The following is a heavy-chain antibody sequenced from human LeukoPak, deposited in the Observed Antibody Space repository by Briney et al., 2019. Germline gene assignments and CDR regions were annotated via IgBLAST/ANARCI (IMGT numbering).Heavy chain of an antibody. CDR3: ARDITGTTDDY. CDR2: IYSGGST. V-gene: IGHV3-66*01. CDR1: GFTVSSNY. Sequence: PGGSLRLSCAASGFTVSSNYMSWVRQAPGKGLEWVSVIYSGGSTYYSDSVKGGFTISKDNSNNTLYLQMNSLRAEDTAVYYCARDITGTTDDYWGQGTLVTVSS. D-gene: IGHD1-20*01. J-gene: IGHJ4*02.